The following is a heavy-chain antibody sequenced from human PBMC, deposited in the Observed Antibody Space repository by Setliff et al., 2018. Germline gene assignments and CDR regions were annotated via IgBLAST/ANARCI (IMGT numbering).Heavy chain of an antibody. CDR1: GYTFSNYW. CDR3: ARLTPMADFDY. D-gene: IGHD5-18*01. J-gene: IGHJ4*02. CDR2: IYPGDSDT. Sequence: GESLKISCQGSGYTFSNYWIGWVRQMPGKGLEWVGVIYPGDSDTRYSPSFKGQVTISADKSISTAYLQWSSLEASDTAMYYCARLTPMADFDYWGQGTLVTVSS. V-gene: IGHV5-51*01.